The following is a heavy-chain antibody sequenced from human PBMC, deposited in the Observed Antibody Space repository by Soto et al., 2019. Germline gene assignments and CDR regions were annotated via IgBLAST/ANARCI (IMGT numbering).Heavy chain of an antibody. CDR1: GYTFTSYG. V-gene: IGHV1-18*01. CDR2: ISAYNGNT. J-gene: IGHJ4*02. D-gene: IGHD6-19*01. CDR3: ARDSSGWSNYFDY. Sequence: QVQLVQSGAEVKKPGASVKVSCKASGYTFTSYGVSCVRQAPGQGLEWMGWISAYNGNTNYAQKFQGRVTMTTDTSTSTVYMELRSLRSDDTAVYYCARDSSGWSNYFDYWGQGTLVTVSA.